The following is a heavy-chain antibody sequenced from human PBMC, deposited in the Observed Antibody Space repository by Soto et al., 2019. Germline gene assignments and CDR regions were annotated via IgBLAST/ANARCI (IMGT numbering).Heavy chain of an antibody. J-gene: IGHJ4*02. CDR3: AKMEGFDPCAYSFDY. CDR1: GFTFSDFA. Sequence: EVQVLESGGGLVQPGGSLRLSCAATGFTFSDFAMSWVRQAPGKGLEWVSRIYGGGNGPHYADSVKGRVTISRDNSKNTLYLQMNSLRAEDTAVYYCAKMEGFDPCAYSFDYWREGTVVTVSS. CDR2: IYGGGNGP. V-gene: IGHV3-23*01. D-gene: IGHD3-3*01.